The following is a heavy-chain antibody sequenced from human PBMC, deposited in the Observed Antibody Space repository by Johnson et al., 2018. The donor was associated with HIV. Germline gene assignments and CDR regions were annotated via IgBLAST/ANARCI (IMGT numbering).Heavy chain of an antibody. D-gene: IGHD1-20*01. CDR2: IHYDGSNK. CDR3: AKIITGTTYDALDL. J-gene: IGHJ3*01. CDR1: GFTFSIYG. V-gene: IGHV3-30*02. Sequence: QVQLVESGGGVVQPGGSLRLSCTGSGFTFSIYGIHWVRQAPAKGLAWVAFIHYDGSNKYYADSVKGRFTISRDNSENTVYVQMNSLRTEDTGMYYCAKIITGTTYDALDLWGQGTMVTVSS.